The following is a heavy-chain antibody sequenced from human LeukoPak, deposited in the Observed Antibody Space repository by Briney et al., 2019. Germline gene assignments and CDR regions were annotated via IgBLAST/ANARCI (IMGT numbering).Heavy chain of an antibody. CDR1: GYTFTGYY. D-gene: IGHD5-12*01. Sequence: GASVKVSCKASGYTFTGYYMHWVRQAPGQGLEWMGRINPNSGGTNYAQKFQGRVTMTRDTSISTAYMELSRLRSDDTAVYYCARSTAVDIVATISSWGQGTLVTVSS. V-gene: IGHV1-2*06. CDR3: ARSTAVDIVATISS. CDR2: INPNSGGT. J-gene: IGHJ5*02.